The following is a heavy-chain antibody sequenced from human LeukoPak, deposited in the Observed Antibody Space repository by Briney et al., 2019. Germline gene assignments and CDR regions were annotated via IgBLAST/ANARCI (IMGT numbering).Heavy chain of an antibody. V-gene: IGHV3-30*04. CDR1: GFTFSSYA. CDR2: ISYDGSNK. D-gene: IGHD5-12*01. CDR3: ARDRATIVDY. Sequence: GRSLRLSCAASGFTFSSYAMHWVRQAPGKGLEWVAVISYDGSNKYYADPVKGRFTISRDNSKNTLYLQMNSLRAEDTAVYYCARDRATIVDYWGQGTLVTVSS. J-gene: IGHJ4*02.